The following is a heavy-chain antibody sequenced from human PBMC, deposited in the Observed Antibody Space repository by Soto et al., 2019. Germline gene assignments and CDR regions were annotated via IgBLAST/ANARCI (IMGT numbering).Heavy chain of an antibody. D-gene: IGHD3-22*01. CDR2: ISWNSGTI. V-gene: IGHV3-9*01. CDR1: GFTFDEYA. CDR3: TKNPHYYDSGGYRHPFDS. Sequence: VHLVESGGGLVQPGRSLRLSCAASGFTFDEYAMHWVRQAPGKGLEWVSGISWNSGTIGYADSVKGRFTISRDNAKNSLYLQMSSLRPEDTALYYCTKNPHYYDSGGYRHPFDSWGQGTLVTVSA. J-gene: IGHJ4*02.